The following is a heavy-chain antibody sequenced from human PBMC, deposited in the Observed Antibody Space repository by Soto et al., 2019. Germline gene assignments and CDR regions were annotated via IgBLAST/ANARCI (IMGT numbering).Heavy chain of an antibody. J-gene: IGHJ4*02. D-gene: IGHD6-19*01. CDR1: GFTFSSYA. Sequence: QVQLVESGGGVVQPGRSLRLSCAASGFTFSSYAMHWVRQAPGKGLEWVAVISYDGSNKYYADSVKGRFTISRDNSKNTLYLQMNSLRAEDTAVYYCAIDWQWLATDYWGQGTLVTVSS. CDR2: ISYDGSNK. CDR3: AIDWQWLATDY. V-gene: IGHV3-30-3*01.